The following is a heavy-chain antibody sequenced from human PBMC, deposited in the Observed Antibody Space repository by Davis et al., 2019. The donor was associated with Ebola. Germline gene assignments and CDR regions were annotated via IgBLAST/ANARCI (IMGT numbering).Heavy chain of an antibody. CDR3: AKSGLSFGVVKYHYGMDA. Sequence: GGSLRLSCTDSVITFSSYAMTWVRQAPGKGLEWVSAISGSGGSTYYADSVKGRFTISRDNSKKTLYLQMNSLRAEDTAVYYCAKSGLSFGVVKYHYGMDAWGKETTVTVSS. D-gene: IGHD3-3*01. V-gene: IGHV3-23*01. J-gene: IGHJ6*04. CDR2: ISGSGGST. CDR1: VITFSSYA.